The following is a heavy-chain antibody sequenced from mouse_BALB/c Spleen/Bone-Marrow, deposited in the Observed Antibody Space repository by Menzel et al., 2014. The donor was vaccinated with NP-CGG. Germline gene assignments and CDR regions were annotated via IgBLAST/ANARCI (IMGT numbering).Heavy chain of an antibody. Sequence: LQQSGVELVKPGASVKLSCKASGNTFTSYDINWVRQRPEQGLEWIGWIFPGDGTTKYNEKFMGKATLSTDKSSSTVHMQLSRLTSEDSAVYFCVRSRLRDWYFDVWGAGTTVTISS. CDR3: VRSRLRDWYFDV. V-gene: IGHV1S56*01. CDR2: IFPGDGTT. CDR1: GNTFTSYD. J-gene: IGHJ1*01. D-gene: IGHD1-2*01.